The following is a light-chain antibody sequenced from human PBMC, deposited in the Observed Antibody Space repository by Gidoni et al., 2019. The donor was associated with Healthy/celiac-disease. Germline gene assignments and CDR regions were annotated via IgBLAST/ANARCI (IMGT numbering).Light chain of an antibody. CDR3: QQRSNWLT. CDR1: QSVSSY. V-gene: IGKV3-11*01. J-gene: IGKJ4*01. CDR2: DAS. Sequence: EIVLPQSPATLSLSPGERATLSCRSSQSVSSYLAWYQQNPGQAPRLLLYDASNRATGVPARFSGSGSGTDFTLTISGLEPEDFAVYYCQQRSNWLTFGGGTKVEIK.